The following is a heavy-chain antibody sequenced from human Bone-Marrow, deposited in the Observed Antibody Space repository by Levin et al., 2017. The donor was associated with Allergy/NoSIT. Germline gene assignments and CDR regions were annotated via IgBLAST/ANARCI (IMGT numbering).Heavy chain of an antibody. CDR3: ATNKVLYPLTHYKY. V-gene: IGHV3-21*06. CDR2: ISNSGSYV. J-gene: IGHJ4*02. Sequence: GESLKISCAASGFTFSSYSMTWVRQTPGKGLEWVSSISNSGSYVHYADSVKGRFTISRDNTKNALFLQMNSLRAEDTAVYYCATNKVLYPLTHYKYWGQGTLVTVSS. D-gene: IGHD2-2*01. CDR1: GFTFSSYS.